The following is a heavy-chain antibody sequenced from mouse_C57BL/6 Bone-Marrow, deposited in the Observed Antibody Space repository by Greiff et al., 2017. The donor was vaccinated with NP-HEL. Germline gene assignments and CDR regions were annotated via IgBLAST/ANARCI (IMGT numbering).Heavy chain of an antibody. CDR1: GFTFSDYG. J-gene: IGHJ2*01. V-gene: IGHV5-17*01. CDR3: ANDYFDY. CDR2: ISSGSSTI. Sequence: EVMLVESGGGLVKPGGSLKPSCAASGFTFSDYGMHWVRQAPEKGLEWVAYISSGSSTIYYADTVKGRFTISRDNAKNTLFLQMTSLRSEDTAMYYCANDYFDYWGQGTTLTVSS.